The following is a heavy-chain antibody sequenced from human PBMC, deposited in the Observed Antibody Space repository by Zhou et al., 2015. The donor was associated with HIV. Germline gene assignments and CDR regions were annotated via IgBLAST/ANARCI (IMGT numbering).Heavy chain of an antibody. D-gene: IGHD3/OR15-3a*01. Sequence: QVQLEQSGAEVKKPGSSVKVSCKASGGSFSTYGISWVRQAPGQGLEWLGGIIPILGTADCAQKFQGRVTITADSSTSTAYVEVRSLKSEDTAFYYCARDRGGSTRPDWRYFDVWGRGTLVTVSS. V-gene: IGHV1-69*06. CDR2: IIPILGTA. J-gene: IGHJ2*01. CDR1: GGSFSTYG. CDR3: ARDRGGSTRPDWRYFDV.